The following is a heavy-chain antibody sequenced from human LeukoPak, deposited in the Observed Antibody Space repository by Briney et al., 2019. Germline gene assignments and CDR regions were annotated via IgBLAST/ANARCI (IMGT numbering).Heavy chain of an antibody. J-gene: IGHJ4*02. CDR2: IKQDGSEK. CDR3: ARDGEAYYFDY. Sequence: PGGSLRLSCAASGFTFSSYWMSWVRQAPGKGLEWVANIKQDGSEKYYVDSVKGRFTISKDNAKNSLYLQMNSLRAEDTAVYYCARDGEAYYFDYWGQGTLVTVSS. D-gene: IGHD3-10*01. V-gene: IGHV3-7*01. CDR1: GFTFSSYW.